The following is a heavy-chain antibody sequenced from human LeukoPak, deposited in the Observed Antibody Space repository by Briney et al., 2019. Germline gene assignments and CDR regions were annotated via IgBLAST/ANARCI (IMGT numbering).Heavy chain of an antibody. J-gene: IGHJ4*02. V-gene: IGHV3-30*03. Sequence: GGSLRLSCEASGFTFSSHGMHWVRQAPGKGLEWVAVISYDGSNKYYADSVKGRFTISRDNSKNTLYLQMNSLRAEDTAVYYCARTKGSGYDHTYDYWGQGTLVTVSS. CDR2: ISYDGSNK. D-gene: IGHD5-12*01. CDR1: GFTFSSHG. CDR3: ARTKGSGYDHTYDY.